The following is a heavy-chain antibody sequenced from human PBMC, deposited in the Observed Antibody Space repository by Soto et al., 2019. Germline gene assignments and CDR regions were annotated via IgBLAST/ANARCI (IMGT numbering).Heavy chain of an antibody. CDR1: GFTFSSYA. J-gene: IGHJ4*02. CDR3: AKAISVAVAGTRRGYFDY. D-gene: IGHD6-19*01. Sequence: EVQLVESGGGLVKPGGSLRLSCAASGFTFSSYAMSWVRQAPGKGLEWVSAISGSGGSTYYADSVKGRFTISRDNSKNTLYLQMNSLRAEDTAVYYCAKAISVAVAGTRRGYFDYWGQGTLVTVSS. V-gene: IGHV3-23*04. CDR2: ISGSGGST.